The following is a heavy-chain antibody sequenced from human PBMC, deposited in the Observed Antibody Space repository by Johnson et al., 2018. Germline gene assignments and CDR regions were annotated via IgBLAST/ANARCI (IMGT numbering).Heavy chain of an antibody. CDR3: ARGPWGNSLYMDV. J-gene: IGHJ6*03. CDR2: ISRSSNVI. D-gene: IGHD2/OR15-2a*01. CDR1: GLTYS. V-gene: IGHV3-48*01. Sequence: VQLVESGGGLVQPGGSLRLSCLASGLTYSMVWVRQAPEKGLEWVSYISRSSNVIYYTDSVRGRFPISRDNAKDSMYLQMNSLRAEDPAVYYCARGPWGNSLYMDVWGKGTTVPVSS.